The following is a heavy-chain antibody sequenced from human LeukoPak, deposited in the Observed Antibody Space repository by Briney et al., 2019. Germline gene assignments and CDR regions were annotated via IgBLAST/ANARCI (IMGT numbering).Heavy chain of an antibody. J-gene: IGHJ4*02. V-gene: IGHV1-8*01. D-gene: IGHD2-2*02. CDR1: GHTFTSYD. Sequence: ASVKVSCKASGHTFTSYDINWVRQATGQGLEWMGWMNPNSGNTGYAQKFQGRVTMTRNTSISTAYMELSSLRSEDTAVYYCARGCSSTSCYTDFDYWGQGTLVTVSS. CDR3: ARGCSSTSCYTDFDY. CDR2: MNPNSGNT.